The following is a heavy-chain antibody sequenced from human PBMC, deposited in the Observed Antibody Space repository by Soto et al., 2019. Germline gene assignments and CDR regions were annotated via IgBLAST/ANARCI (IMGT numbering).Heavy chain of an antibody. CDR3: ARDQTTVTTPGNWFDP. D-gene: IGHD4-17*01. CDR1: GGTFSSYA. CDR2: IIPIFGTA. V-gene: IGHV1-69*12. J-gene: IGHJ5*02. Sequence: QVQLVQSGAEVKKPGSSVKVSCKASGGTFSSYAISWVRQAPGQGLEWMGGIIPIFGTAKYAQKFQGRVTITADESTSTAYMELSSLRSEDTAVYCCARDQTTVTTPGNWFDPWGQGTLVTVSS.